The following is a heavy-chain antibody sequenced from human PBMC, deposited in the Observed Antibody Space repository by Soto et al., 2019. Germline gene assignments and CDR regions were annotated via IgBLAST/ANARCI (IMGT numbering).Heavy chain of an antibody. CDR3: ARGDEGSSGWYYFDY. Sequence: PSETLSLTCTVSGGSISSYYWSWIRQPPGKGLEWIGYIYYSGSTNYNPSLKSRVTISVDTSKNQFSLKLSSVTAADTAVYYCARGDEGSSGWYYFDYWGQGTLVTVSS. CDR1: GGSISSYY. D-gene: IGHD6-19*01. V-gene: IGHV4-59*01. CDR2: IYYSGST. J-gene: IGHJ4*02.